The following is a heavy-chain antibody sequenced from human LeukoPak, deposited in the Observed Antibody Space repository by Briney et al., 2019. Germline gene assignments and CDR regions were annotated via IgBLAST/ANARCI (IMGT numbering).Heavy chain of an antibody. V-gene: IGHV3-23*01. Sequence: GGSLRLSCAAPGFNFNNFAMSWVRQAPGKGPEWLSAMTGPADTTYYAESEKGRFTISRDYSKSMVYLQMNSLRVEDTAIYYCAKGAEIDHWGQGTLVTVSS. CDR1: GFNFNNFA. CDR3: AKGAEIDH. CDR2: MTGPADTT. J-gene: IGHJ4*02.